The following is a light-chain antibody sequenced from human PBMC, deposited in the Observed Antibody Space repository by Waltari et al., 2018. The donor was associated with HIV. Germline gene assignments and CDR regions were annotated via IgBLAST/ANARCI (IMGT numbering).Light chain of an antibody. Sequence: DIVMSQSPLSLSVTPGEPASISCRSSQSLLHSNGYNYLDWYLQKPGQSPQLLIYLGSNRASGVPDRFSGSGSGTDFTLKIRRVEAEDVGVYYCMQALQTPITFGQGTRLEIK. CDR3: MQALQTPIT. CDR1: QSLLHSNGYNY. V-gene: IGKV2-28*01. CDR2: LGS. J-gene: IGKJ5*01.